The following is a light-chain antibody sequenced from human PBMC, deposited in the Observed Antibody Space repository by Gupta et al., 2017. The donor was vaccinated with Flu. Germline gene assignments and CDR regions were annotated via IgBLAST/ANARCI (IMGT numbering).Light chain of an antibody. CDR1: NIENKK. CDR2: DNG. CDR3: QVWDTVSDHVV. V-gene: IGLV3-21*03. Sequence: SYVLTQPPSVSVAPGKPARITWGGDNIENKKVHWYQHKPGQAPVLVVYDNGDRPSGIPERFSGSNSGNTATLTITRVEAGDEADYYCQVWDTVSDHVVFGGGTEVTVL. J-gene: IGLJ2*01.